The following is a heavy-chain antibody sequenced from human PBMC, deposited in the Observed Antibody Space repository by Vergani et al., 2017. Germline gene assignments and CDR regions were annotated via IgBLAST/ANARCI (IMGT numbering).Heavy chain of an antibody. J-gene: IGHJ4*02. Sequence: QVQLVQSGAEVKKPGASVKVSCKASGYTFTSYYMHWVRQAPGQGLEWMGIINPSGGSTSYAQKFQGRVTMTRDTSTSTVYMELSSLRSEDTAVYYCARDLTHPIYYDSSGYSTDLPDYWGQGTLVTVSS. CDR1: GYTFTSYY. V-gene: IGHV1-46*01. CDR3: ARDLTHPIYYDSSGYSTDLPDY. CDR2: INPSGGST. D-gene: IGHD3-22*01.